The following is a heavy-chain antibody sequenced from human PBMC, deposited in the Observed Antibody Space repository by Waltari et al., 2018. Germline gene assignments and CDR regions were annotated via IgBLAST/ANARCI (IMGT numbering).Heavy chain of an antibody. CDR1: GGSNSSTSYY. V-gene: IGHV4-39*01. J-gene: IGHJ4*02. D-gene: IGHD2-15*01. CDR3: ARPGRVGGGSLMGLDY. CDR2: FIYNGNT. Sequence: QLQLQESGPGLVKPSETLSLICSISGGSNSSTSYYWGWIRQPPGKGLEWIGGFIYNGNTYYNPSLKSRISFFVDTSKNQFLLQLRSVTAADTAMYYCARPGRVGGGSLMGLDYWGQGTLVTVSS.